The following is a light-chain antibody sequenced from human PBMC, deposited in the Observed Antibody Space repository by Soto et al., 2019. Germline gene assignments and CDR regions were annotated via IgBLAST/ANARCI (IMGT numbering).Light chain of an antibody. J-gene: IGKJ4*01. CDR2: GAS. Sequence: EIVLTQSPGTLSLSPGERATLSCRASQSVSSSYLAWYQQKPGQAPRLLIYGASSMATGIPDRFSGSGSGTDFTLTISRLEPEDFAVYYWHQYDSSPLSFVGGTKVEIK. CDR1: QSVSSSY. V-gene: IGKV3-20*01. CDR3: HQYDSSPLS.